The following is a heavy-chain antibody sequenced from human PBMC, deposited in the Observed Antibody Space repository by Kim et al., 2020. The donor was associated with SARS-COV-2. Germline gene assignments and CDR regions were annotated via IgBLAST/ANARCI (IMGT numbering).Heavy chain of an antibody. V-gene: IGHV4-59*09. Sequence: SLKSRVTTSVDTSKNQFSLKLSSVTAADTAVYYCARGDYDSSGYYGGVFDYWGQGTLVTVSS. CDR3: ARGDYDSSGYYGGVFDY. D-gene: IGHD3-22*01. J-gene: IGHJ4*02.